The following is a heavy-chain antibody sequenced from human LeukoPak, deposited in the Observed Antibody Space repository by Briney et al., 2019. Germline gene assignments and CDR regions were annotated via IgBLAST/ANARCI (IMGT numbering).Heavy chain of an antibody. CDR2: INPSGGST. D-gene: IGHD1-1*01. V-gene: IGHV1-46*01. CDR1: GYTFTSYY. J-gene: IGHJ4*02. CDR3: ARSKYNWNDEGGFDY. Sequence: ASVTVSCKASGYTFTSYYMHWVRQAPGQGLEWMGVINPSGGSTSYAQQFQGRVTMTRDTSTSTVYMELSSLRSEDTAVYYCARSKYNWNDEGGFDYWGQGTLVTVSS.